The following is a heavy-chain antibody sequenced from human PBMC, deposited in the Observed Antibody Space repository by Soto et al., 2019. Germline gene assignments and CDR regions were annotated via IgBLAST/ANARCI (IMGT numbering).Heavy chain of an antibody. CDR1: GFPFSSYG. J-gene: IGHJ3*02. CDR2: IWYDGSNK. Sequence: GGSLRLSCAASGFPFSSYGIHWVRQAPGKGLQWVAVIWYDGSNKYYADSVKGRFTISRDNSKNTLYLQMNSLRAEDTAVYYCARAPRGYGDPKAWGVFDSFGQGTMVT. V-gene: IGHV3-33*01. CDR3: ARAPRGYGDPKAWGVFDS. D-gene: IGHD4-17*01.